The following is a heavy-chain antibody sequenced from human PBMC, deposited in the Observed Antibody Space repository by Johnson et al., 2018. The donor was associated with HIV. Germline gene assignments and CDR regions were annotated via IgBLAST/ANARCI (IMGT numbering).Heavy chain of an antibody. Sequence: VQLVECGGGLVQPGGSLRLSCAASGFTCSSYDMHWVRQATGQGLAWVPAIGTAGDTHYADSVKGRFTLSRDNSKNTLYLQMNSLRAEDTAVYYCAKVDTAMVNAFDIWGQGTMVTVSS. CDR2: IGTAGDT. D-gene: IGHD5-18*01. CDR3: AKVDTAMVNAFDI. CDR1: GFTCSSYD. J-gene: IGHJ3*02. V-gene: IGHV3-13*01.